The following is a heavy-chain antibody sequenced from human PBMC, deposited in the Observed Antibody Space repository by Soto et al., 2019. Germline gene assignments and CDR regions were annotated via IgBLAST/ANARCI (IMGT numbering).Heavy chain of an antibody. CDR3: ARDPLQLLHSRVGASRPIPQGGMR. CDR2: IYYSGST. D-gene: IGHD2-2*01. J-gene: IGHJ4*02. CDR1: GGSISSGGYY. V-gene: IGHV4-31*03. Sequence: QVQLQESGPGLVKPSQTLSLTCTVSGGSISSGGYYWSWISQHPGKGLEWIGYIYYSGSTYYNPSLKSRVTLSVDTSKNQFSLKLSSVTAADTAVYYCARDPLQLLHSRVGASRPIPQGGMRWGQGTLVTVSS.